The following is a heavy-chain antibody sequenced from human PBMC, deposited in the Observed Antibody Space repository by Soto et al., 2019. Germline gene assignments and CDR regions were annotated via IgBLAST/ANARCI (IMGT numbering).Heavy chain of an antibody. D-gene: IGHD2-8*01. V-gene: IGHV4-59*08. CDR2: IFHTGGT. Sequence: LSLTCTVSGGSISENYYWNWIRQSPGKGLEWIAYIFHTGGTYYNPSLKGRVTISMDTSRDQVSLNLTAVTSTDAALYYCARAPLSDALRAFDVWGPGTMVTVSS. CDR1: GGSISENYY. CDR3: ARAPLSDALRAFDV. J-gene: IGHJ3*01.